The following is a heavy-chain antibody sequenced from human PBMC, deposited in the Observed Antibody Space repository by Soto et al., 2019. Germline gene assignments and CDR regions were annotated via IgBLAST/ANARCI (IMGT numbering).Heavy chain of an antibody. V-gene: IGHV4-34*01. J-gene: IGHJ6*02. CDR1: GGSFRGYY. CDR2: VDHSGTP. D-gene: IGHD2-2*02. Sequence: SETLSLTCGVYGGSFRGYYWSWIRQPPGKGLEWVGEVDHSGTPNYNPSLKSRVTISADTSRSQFSLKMRSVTAADTAVYYCARASRRSCTAPSCYTLGSYYYGIDVWGQGTMVT. CDR3: ARASRRSCTAPSCYTLGSYYYGIDV.